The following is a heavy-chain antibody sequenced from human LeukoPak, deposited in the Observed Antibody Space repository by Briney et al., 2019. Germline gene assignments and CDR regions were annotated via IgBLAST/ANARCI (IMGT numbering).Heavy chain of an antibody. Sequence: SETLSLTCTVSGGSISSYYWSWIRQPPGKGLEWIGYIYYSGGTNYNPSLKSRVTISVDTSKNQFSLKLSSVTAADTAVYYCASLYSGTLNGCDYWGQGTLVTVSS. D-gene: IGHD1-26*01. V-gene: IGHV4-59*01. CDR3: ASLYSGTLNGCDY. CDR2: IYYSGGT. J-gene: IGHJ4*02. CDR1: GGSISSYY.